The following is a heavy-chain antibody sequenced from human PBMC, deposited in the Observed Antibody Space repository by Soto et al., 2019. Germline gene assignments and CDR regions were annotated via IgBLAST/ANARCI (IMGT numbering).Heavy chain of an antibody. CDR1: GGSISSYY. D-gene: IGHD3-10*01. CDR2: INYSGST. CDR3: ARGPTLWFGEVPGYYYYYMDV. Sequence: PSETLSLTCTVAGGSISSYYWSWIRQPPGKGLEWIGDINYSGSTNYNPSLKSRVTISVDTSKNQFSLKLSSVTAADTAVYYCARGPTLWFGEVPGYYYYYMDVWGKGTTVTV. V-gene: IGHV4-59*12. J-gene: IGHJ6*03.